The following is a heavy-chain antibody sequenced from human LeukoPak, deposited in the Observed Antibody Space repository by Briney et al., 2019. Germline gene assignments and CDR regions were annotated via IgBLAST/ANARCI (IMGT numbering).Heavy chain of an antibody. CDR1: GGSISSYY. CDR2: IYYSGST. V-gene: IGHV4-59*01. J-gene: IGHJ4*02. CDR3: AKGDTAMVTGNDY. D-gene: IGHD5-18*01. Sequence: SETLSLTCTVSGGSISSYYWSWIRQPPGKGLEWIGYIYYSGSTNYNPSLKSRVTISVDTSKNQFSLKLSSVTAADTAVYYCAKGDTAMVTGNDYWGQGTLVTVSS.